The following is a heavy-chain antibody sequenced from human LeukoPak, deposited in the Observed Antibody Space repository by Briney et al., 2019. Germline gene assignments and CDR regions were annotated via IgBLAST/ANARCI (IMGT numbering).Heavy chain of an antibody. Sequence: SETLSLTCTVSGDSLTGYYWGWIRQPPGKGLEWIGNIYYTGNTYYNASLKSRVTISVDTSKNQFSLKLSSVTAADTAVYYCAREGGGSGSKIKGFFDYWGQGTLVTVSS. CDR2: IYYTGNT. CDR3: AREGGGSGSKIKGFFDY. J-gene: IGHJ4*02. V-gene: IGHV4-39*07. D-gene: IGHD3-10*01. CDR1: GDSLTGYY.